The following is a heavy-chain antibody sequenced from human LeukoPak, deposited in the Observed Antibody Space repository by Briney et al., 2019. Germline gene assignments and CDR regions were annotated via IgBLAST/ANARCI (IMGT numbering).Heavy chain of an antibody. CDR1: GASISSSY. CDR2: IYYSGST. J-gene: IGHJ3*02. CDR3: VRGNYDSRGYSNAFDI. V-gene: IGHV4-59*01. D-gene: IGHD3-22*01. Sequence: KPSATLSLTCTVSGASISSSYWSWIRQPPGKRLEWIGFIYYSGSTNSNPSLKSRVTISADTSKNQFSLKLSSVTAADTAVYYCVRGNYDSRGYSNAFDIWGQGAMVTVSS.